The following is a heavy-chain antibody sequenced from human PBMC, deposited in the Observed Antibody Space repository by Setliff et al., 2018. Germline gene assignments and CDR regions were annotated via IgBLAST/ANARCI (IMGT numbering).Heavy chain of an antibody. CDR1: GYTFTNYG. Sequence: ASVKVSCKASGYTFTNYGITWVRQAPGQGLEWMGRINNYNFNTQYAQKFQGRVTVTTDTSTTTAYMELRSLRADDTAVYYCARINFYVSSGYYYAPELWGQGTTVTVSS. D-gene: IGHD3-22*01. V-gene: IGHV1-18*01. CDR3: ARINFYVSSGYYYAPEL. CDR2: INNYNFNT. J-gene: IGHJ4*02.